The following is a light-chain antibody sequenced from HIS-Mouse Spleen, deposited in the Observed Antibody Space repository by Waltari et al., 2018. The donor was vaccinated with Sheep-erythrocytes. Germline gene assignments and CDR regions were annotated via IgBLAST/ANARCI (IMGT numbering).Light chain of an antibody. Sequence: QSALTQPPSASGSPGQSVTISCTGTSSDVGGYNYVPWYQQHPGKAPKLMIYEVSKRASGVPDRFSGSKSGNTASLTVSALQAEDEADYYCSSYAGSNNWVFGGGTKLTVL. J-gene: IGLJ3*02. CDR1: SSDVGGYNY. V-gene: IGLV2-8*01. CDR3: SSYAGSNNWV. CDR2: EVS.